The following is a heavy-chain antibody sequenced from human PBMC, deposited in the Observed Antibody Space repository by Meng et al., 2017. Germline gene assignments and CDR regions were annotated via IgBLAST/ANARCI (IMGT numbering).Heavy chain of an antibody. CDR3: ASESDYGQDFDY. D-gene: IGHD4-17*01. J-gene: IGHJ4*02. CDR1: GFTFSDYY. CDR2: ISSSGSTI. V-gene: IGHV3-11*04. Sequence: QGQLVESGGGLVKPRGSLRLSCAASGFTFSDYYISWIRPAPGKGLEWVSYISSSGSTIYYADSVKGRFTISRDNAKNSLYLQMNSLRAEDTAVYYCASESDYGQDFDYWGQGTLVTVSS.